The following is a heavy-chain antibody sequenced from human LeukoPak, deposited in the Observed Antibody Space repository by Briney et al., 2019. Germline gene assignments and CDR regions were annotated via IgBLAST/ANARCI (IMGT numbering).Heavy chain of an antibody. CDR2: ISGGGGGT. D-gene: IGHD2-2*01. CDR1: GFTFSSYA. Sequence: GGSLRLSCATSGFTFSSYAMSWVRQAPGKGLEWVSGISGGGGGTYYADSVKGRFTISRDNSKNTLYLQMNSLRAEDTAVYYCAKDRGIPAAKTPRDYWGQGTLVTVSS. V-gene: IGHV3-23*01. CDR3: AKDRGIPAAKTPRDY. J-gene: IGHJ4*02.